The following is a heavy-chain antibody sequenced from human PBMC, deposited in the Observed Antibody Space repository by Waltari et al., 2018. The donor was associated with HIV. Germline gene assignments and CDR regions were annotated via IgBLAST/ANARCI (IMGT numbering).Heavy chain of an antibody. Sequence: EVQLVESGGGLVQPGGSLRLSCAASGFTVSSNFLGWVRQAPGKGREWVAVIYSGVGTYYADSVKGRFTISRDNSKNTLYLQRNSLRAEDTAVYDCARVPRGPYGMDVWGQGTTVTVSS. CDR3: ARVPRGPYGMDV. J-gene: IGHJ6*02. CDR1: GFTVSSNF. V-gene: IGHV3-66*01. CDR2: IYSGVGT.